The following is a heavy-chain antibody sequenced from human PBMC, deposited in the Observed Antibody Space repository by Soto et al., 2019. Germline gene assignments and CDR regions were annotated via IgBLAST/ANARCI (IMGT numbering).Heavy chain of an antibody. J-gene: IGHJ4*02. D-gene: IGHD3-10*01. V-gene: IGHV3-30*18. CDR1: GFTFSSYG. CDR3: AKGGITMGRGVALDVDY. CDR2: ILYDGSNE. Sequence: QVQLVESGGGVVQPGRSLRLSCAASGFTFSSYGMHWVRQAPGKGLEWVALILYDGSNEYYADSVKGRFSISRDDSQNTLYLLMNSLRAEDTAVYYCAKGGITMGRGVALDVDYWGQGTLVTVSS.